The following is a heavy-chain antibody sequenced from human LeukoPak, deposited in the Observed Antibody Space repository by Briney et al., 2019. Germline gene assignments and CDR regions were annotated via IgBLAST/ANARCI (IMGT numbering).Heavy chain of an antibody. D-gene: IGHD6-13*01. CDR1: GFTFSSYS. V-gene: IGHV3-21*01. CDR3: ARSPPEIIAAAGSFDY. Sequence: GSLRLSCAASGFTFSSYSMNWVRQAPGKGLEWVSSISSSSSYIYYADSVKGRFTISRDNSKNTLYLQMNSLRAEDTAVYYCARSPPEIIAAAGSFDYWGQGTLVTVSS. CDR2: ISSSSSYI. J-gene: IGHJ4*02.